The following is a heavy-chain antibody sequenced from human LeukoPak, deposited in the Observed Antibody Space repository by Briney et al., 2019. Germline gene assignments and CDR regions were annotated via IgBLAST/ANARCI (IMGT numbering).Heavy chain of an antibody. CDR1: GFTFSTYG. J-gene: IGHJ3*02. D-gene: IGHD1-26*01. CDR2: TWYDGSYK. CDR3: ARQFDGSHPNALDI. V-gene: IGHV3-33*01. Sequence: GGSLRLSCAASGFTFSTYGMHWVRQAPGKRLEWVAVTWYDGSYKYYGDSVKGRFTISRDNSKNILYLQMASLRVEDTAVYYCARQFDGSHPNALDIWGQGTMVTVSS.